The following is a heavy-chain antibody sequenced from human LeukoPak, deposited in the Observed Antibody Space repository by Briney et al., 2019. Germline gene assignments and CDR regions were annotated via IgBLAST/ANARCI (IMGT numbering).Heavy chain of an antibody. CDR3: ARGGRGWYRY. J-gene: IGHJ4*02. Sequence: KASETLSLTCTVSGGSISSYYWSWIRQPPGKGLEWIGSFYYSGSTNYNPSLKSRVTISVDTSKNHFFLNLSSVTAADTAVYYCARGGRGWYRYWGQGTLVTVSS. V-gene: IGHV4-59*01. D-gene: IGHD6-19*01. CDR2: FYYSGST. CDR1: GGSISSYY.